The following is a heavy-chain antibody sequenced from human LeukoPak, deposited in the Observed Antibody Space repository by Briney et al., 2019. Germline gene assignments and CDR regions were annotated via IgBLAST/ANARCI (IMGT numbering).Heavy chain of an antibody. CDR1: GITLSNYG. D-gene: IGHD3-22*01. CDR3: AKRGVVIRVILVGFHKEAYYFDS. J-gene: IGHJ4*02. Sequence: GGSLRLPCVVSGITLSNYGMSWVRQAPGKGLEWVAGISGSGGGTQYADSLKGQFTISRDNRKNTLYLQMNSLRAEDKAMYFCAKRGVVIRVILVGFHKEAYYFDSWGQGALVTVSS. CDR2: ISGSGGGT. V-gene: IGHV3-23*01.